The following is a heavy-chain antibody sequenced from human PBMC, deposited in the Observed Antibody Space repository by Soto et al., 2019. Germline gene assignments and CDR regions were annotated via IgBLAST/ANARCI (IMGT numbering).Heavy chain of an antibody. J-gene: IGHJ6*02. CDR2: MNPNSGNT. CDR3: SSSSRFTDFQPGFGV. D-gene: IGHD3-3*01. Sequence: GQGLEWMGWMNPNSGNTGYAKKYQGRVTMTRNTSISTAYMELSSLRSEDTAVYYCSSSSRFTDFQPGFGVWAHRTTV. V-gene: IGHV1-8*01.